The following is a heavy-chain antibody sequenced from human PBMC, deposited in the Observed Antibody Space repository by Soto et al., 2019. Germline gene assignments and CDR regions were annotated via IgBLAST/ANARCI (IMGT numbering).Heavy chain of an antibody. CDR1: GGSISSYY. V-gene: IGHV4-59*01. D-gene: IGHD1-7*01. CDR2: IYYSGST. CDR3: AREIKQTGTRSNGFDP. Sequence: SETLSLTCTVSGGSISSYYWSWIRQPPGNGLEWIGYIYYSGSTNYNPSLKSRVTISVDTSKNQFSLKLSSVTAADTAVYYCAREIKQTGTRSNGFDPWGQGTLVTVSS. J-gene: IGHJ5*02.